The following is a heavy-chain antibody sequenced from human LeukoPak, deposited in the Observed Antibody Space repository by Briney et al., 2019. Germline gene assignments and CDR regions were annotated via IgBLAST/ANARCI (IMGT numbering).Heavy chain of an antibody. CDR2: ITSARSI. J-gene: IGHJ6*03. V-gene: IGHV3-48*03. CDR1: GFTFSSYD. CDR3: ARLSTDYYYMDV. D-gene: IGHD2-2*01. Sequence: GGSLRLSCAASGFTFSSYDMNWVRQAPGKGLEWVSYITSARSIFYADSVKGRFTISRDNAKNSLFLQMNSLRADDTAVYYCARLSTDYYYMDVWGKGTTVTISS.